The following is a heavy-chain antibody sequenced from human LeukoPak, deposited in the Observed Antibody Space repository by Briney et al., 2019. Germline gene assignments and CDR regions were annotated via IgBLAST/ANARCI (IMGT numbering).Heavy chain of an antibody. D-gene: IGHD2-21*02. CDR2: IIPILDIT. Sequence: SVKLSCKASGGTFSRYAISWVRQAPGQGLEWMGRIIPILDITNYAQKFQGRVTITADTSTSTAYMELSRLRSEDTAVYYCARGVYCDSDCQGYYYSMDVWGQGNTVTVSS. V-gene: IGHV1-69*04. J-gene: IGHJ6*02. CDR3: ARGVYCDSDCQGYYYSMDV. CDR1: GGTFSRYA.